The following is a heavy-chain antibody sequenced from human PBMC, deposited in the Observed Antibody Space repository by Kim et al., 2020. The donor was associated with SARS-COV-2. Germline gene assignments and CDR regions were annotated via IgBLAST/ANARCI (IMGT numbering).Heavy chain of an antibody. V-gene: IGHV3-49*03. CDR3: TRDRRLTMVRGGRDY. J-gene: IGHJ4*02. D-gene: IGHD3-10*01. CDR1: GFTFGDYA. Sequence: GGSLRLSCTASGFTFGDYAMSWFRQAPGKGLEWVGFIRSKAYGGTTEYAASVKGRFTISRDDSKSIAYLQMNSLKTEDTAVYYCTRDRRLTMVRGGRDYWGQGTLVTVSS. CDR2: IRSKAYGGTT.